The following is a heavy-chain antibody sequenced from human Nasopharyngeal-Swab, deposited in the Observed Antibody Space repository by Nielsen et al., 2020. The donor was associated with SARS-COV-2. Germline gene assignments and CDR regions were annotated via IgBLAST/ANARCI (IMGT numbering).Heavy chain of an antibody. CDR3: AKGVGSRDGYFGLGYYYMDV. CDR2: IRYDGSNK. V-gene: IGHV3-30*02. J-gene: IGHJ6*03. Sequence: GGPLRLSCAASGFTFSIYGMHWVRQAPGKGLEWVAFIRYDGSNKYYADSVKGRFTISRDKSKNTLYLQMNSLRAEDTAVYYCAKGVGSRDGYFGLGYYYMDVWGKGTTVTVSS. D-gene: IGHD5-24*01. CDR1: GFTFSIYG.